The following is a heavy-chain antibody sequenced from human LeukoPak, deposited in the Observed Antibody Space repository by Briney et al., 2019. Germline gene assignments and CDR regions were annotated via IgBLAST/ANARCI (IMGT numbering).Heavy chain of an antibody. CDR1: GGTFTSYA. J-gene: IGHJ4*02. CDR2: IVPIFGTA. Sequence: SVKVSCKASGGTFTSYAISWVRQAPGQGLEWMGGIVPIFGTANYAQKFQGRVTITADESTSTAYMELSSLRSEDTAVYYCARDMLYGCSGGSCYRYFDYWGQGTLVTVSS. V-gene: IGHV1-69*13. D-gene: IGHD2-15*01. CDR3: ARDMLYGCSGGSCYRYFDY.